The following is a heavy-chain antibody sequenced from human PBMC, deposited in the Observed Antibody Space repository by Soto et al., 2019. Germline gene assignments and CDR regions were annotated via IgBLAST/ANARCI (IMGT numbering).Heavy chain of an antibody. CDR2: LSTDGSSA. V-gene: IGHV3-74*01. Sequence: EVHLVESGGALIQPGGSLRLSCEVSGLTFRSYWMHWVRQAPGKGLVWVARLSTDGSSATYADSVRGRFTISRDNARNTFYVQMKGRGPGASATYPCEGGLLSGYYFAYGGQGPLVPVPS. D-gene: IGHD1-26*01. J-gene: IGHJ4*02. CDR1: GLTFRSYW. CDR3: EGGLLSGYYFAY.